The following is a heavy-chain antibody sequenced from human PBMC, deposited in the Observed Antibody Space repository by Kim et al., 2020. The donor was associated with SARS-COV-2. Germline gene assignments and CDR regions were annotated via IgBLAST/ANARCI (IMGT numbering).Heavy chain of an antibody. V-gene: IGHV1-46*01. CDR1: GYTFTSYY. Sequence: ASVKVSCKASGYTFTSYYIHWVRQAPGQGLEWMGIINPSDGSTTYAQNFQGRVTMTRDTSTRTVYMELSSLRSEDRAVYYCAKVATITDDAFDIWGQGTTVTVSS. D-gene: IGHD5-12*01. CDR3: AKVATITDDAFDI. CDR2: INPSDGST. J-gene: IGHJ3*02.